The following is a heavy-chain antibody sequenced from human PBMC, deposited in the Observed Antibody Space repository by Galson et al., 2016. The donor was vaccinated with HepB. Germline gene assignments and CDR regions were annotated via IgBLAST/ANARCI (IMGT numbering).Heavy chain of an antibody. D-gene: IGHD1-1*01. Sequence: SLRLSCAASGFVFSNFGLRWVRQAPGKGLEWVAGISTRRTTYYSDSVQGRFTISRDNSNNTLYLQMNGLRAEDTAVCYCAKERLVRRIFDHWGQGTLLTVSS. CDR3: AKERLVRRIFDH. CDR2: ISTRRTT. V-gene: IGHV3-23*01. CDR1: GFVFSNFG. J-gene: IGHJ4*02.